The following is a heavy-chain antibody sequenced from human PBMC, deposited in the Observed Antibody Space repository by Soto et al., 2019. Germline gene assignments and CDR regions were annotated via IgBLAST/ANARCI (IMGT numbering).Heavy chain of an antibody. V-gene: IGHV3-21*01. CDR3: ARDSVRDYLYYYYGMDV. Sequence: EVQLVESGGGLVKPGGSLRLSCAASGFTFSSYTINWVRQAPGRGLEWVSSIGTSSSYIYYADSVKGRFTISRDNAKKSLFLQMNSLRADDTAVYYCARDSVRDYLYYYYGMDVWGQWTTVTVSS. D-gene: IGHD4-17*01. CDR1: GFTFSSYT. CDR2: IGTSSSYI. J-gene: IGHJ6*02.